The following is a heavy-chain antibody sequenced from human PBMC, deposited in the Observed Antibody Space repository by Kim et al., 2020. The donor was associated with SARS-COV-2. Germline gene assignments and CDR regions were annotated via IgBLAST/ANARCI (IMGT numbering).Heavy chain of an antibody. CDR3: ARDSADIVVVPAAMPGYYYYGMDV. D-gene: IGHD2-2*01. CDR1: GGTFSSYA. CDR2: IIPIFGTA. V-gene: IGHV1-69*13. Sequence: SVKVSCKASGGTFSSYAISWVRQAPGQGLEWMGGIIPIFGTANYAQKFQGRVTITADESTSTAYMELSSLRSEDTAVYYGARDSADIVVVPAAMPGYYYYGMDVWGQGTTVTVSS. J-gene: IGHJ6*02.